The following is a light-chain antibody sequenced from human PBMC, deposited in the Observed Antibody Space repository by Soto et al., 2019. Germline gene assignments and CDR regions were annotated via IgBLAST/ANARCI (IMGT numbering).Light chain of an antibody. J-gene: IGLJ1*01. Sequence: QSALTQPASVSGSPGQSITISCTGTSSDVGGYNYVSWYQQHPGKAPKLMIYEVSNRPLGVSNRFSGSKSGNTASLTISGLQAEDEADYYCTSYTSSSTLDVFGTGTKVTGL. CDR2: EVS. V-gene: IGLV2-14*01. CDR3: TSYTSSSTLDV. CDR1: SSDVGGYNY.